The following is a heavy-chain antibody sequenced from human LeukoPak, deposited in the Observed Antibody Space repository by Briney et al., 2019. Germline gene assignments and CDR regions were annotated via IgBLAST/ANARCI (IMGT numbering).Heavy chain of an antibody. CDR2: ISSSGSTI. CDR3: ARMGWNYDY. J-gene: IGHJ4*02. Sequence: GGSLRLSCAAPGFTFSSYEMNWVRQAPGKGLEWVSYISSSGSTIYYADSVKGRFTISRDNAKNSLYLQMNSLRAEDTAVYYCARMGWNYDYWGQGTLVTVSS. V-gene: IGHV3-48*03. CDR1: GFTFSSYE. D-gene: IGHD6-19*01.